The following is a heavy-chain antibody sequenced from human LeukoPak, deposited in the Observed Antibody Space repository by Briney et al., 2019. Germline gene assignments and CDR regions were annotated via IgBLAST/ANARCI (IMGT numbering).Heavy chain of an antibody. CDR1: GYSISSGYY. CDR3: ARSLMVRGAGGLDY. CDR2: IYHSGST. Sequence: SETLSLTCTVSGYSISSGYYWGWIRQPPGKGLEWIGSIYHSGSTYYNPSLKSRVTISVDTSKNQFSLKLSAVTAADTAVYYCARSLMVRGAGGLDYWGQGTLVTVSS. D-gene: IGHD3-10*01. V-gene: IGHV4-38-2*02. J-gene: IGHJ4*02.